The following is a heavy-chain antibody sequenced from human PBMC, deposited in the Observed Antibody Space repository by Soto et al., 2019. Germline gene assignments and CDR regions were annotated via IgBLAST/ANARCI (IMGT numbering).Heavy chain of an antibody. CDR2: IQASGYT. D-gene: IGHD1-20*01. CDR1: GGSINNYY. J-gene: IGHJ5*02. V-gene: IGHV4-4*07. CDR3: ARDPSYNWRFAGRFDP. Sequence: PSETLSLTCTVSGGSINNYYWSWIRQSAGKGLEWLGRIQASGYTNYNPSLKGRVTMSIDTSKNQFSLNLSPVTAADTAVYYCARDPSYNWRFAGRFDPWGQGTLVTVSS.